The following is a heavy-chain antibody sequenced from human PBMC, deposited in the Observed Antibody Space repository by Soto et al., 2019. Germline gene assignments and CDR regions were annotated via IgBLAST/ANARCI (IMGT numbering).Heavy chain of an antibody. CDR1: GFSVSSNH. CDR3: ARIVNWAPKN. V-gene: IGHV3-53*01. D-gene: IGHD2-21*01. CDR2: IYSGGTT. J-gene: IGHJ4*02. Sequence: GGSLRLSCAASGFSVSSNHMNWVRQAPGKGLEWVSVIYSGGTTYYADSVKGRFIISRDNSKNTLYLQMNSLRAEDTAVYYCARIVNWAPKNWGQGTLVTVSS.